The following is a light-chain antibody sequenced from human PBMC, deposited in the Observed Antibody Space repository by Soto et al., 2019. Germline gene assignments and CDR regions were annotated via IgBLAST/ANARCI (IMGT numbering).Light chain of an antibody. J-gene: IGKJ1*01. CDR1: QSVSSSY. CDR3: QQYGSSRWS. CDR2: GAS. V-gene: IGKV3-20*01. Sequence: EIVLTQSPCTLSLSPGERATLSCRASQSVSSSYLAWYQQKPGQAPRLLIYGASIRASGIPARFSASGRVTDFTSTISRMGPEELAVYYCQQYGSSRWSVVQETKVE.